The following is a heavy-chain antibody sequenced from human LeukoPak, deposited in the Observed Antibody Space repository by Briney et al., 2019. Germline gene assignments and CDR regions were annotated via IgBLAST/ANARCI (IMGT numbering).Heavy chain of an antibody. CDR2: ISSGSNYI. V-gene: IGHV3-21*01. CDR1: GFTFSSYT. CDR3: ARGRAFFD. J-gene: IGHJ4*02. D-gene: IGHD3-3*02. Sequence: GGSLRLSCAASGFTFSSYTMNWVRQAPGKGLEWVSSISSGSNYIYYADSVKGRFTISRDNAKNSLYLQMNSLRAEDTAVYYCARGRAFFDWGQGTLVTVSS.